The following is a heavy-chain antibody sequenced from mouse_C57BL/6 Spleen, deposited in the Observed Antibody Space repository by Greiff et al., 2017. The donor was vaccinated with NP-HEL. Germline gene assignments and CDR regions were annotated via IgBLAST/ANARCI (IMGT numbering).Heavy chain of an antibody. Sequence: VQLQESGAELVRPGASVTLSCKASGYTFTDYEMHWVKQTPVHGLEWIGAIDPETGGTAYNQKFKGKAILTADKSSSTAYMELRSLTSEDSAVYYCTHAMDYWGQGTSVTVSS. CDR3: THAMDY. CDR1: GYTFTDYE. V-gene: IGHV1-15*01. CDR2: IDPETGGT. J-gene: IGHJ4*01.